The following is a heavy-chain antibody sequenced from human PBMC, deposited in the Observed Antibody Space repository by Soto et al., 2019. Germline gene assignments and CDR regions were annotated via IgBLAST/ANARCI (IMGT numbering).Heavy chain of an antibody. D-gene: IGHD2-2*01. CDR1: GGSFSGYY. CDR3: ARDGRVVPAAMPFDY. J-gene: IGHJ4*02. Sequence: SETLSLTCAVYGGSFSGYYWSWIRQPPGKGLEWIGEINHSGSTNYNPSLKSRVTISVDTSKNQFSLKLSSVTAADTAVYYCARDGRVVPAAMPFDYWGQGTLVTVSS. CDR2: INHSGST. V-gene: IGHV4-34*01.